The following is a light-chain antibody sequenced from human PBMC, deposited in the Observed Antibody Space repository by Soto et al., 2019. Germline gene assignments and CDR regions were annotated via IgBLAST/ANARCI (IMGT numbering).Light chain of an antibody. J-gene: IGKJ5*01. CDR2: DAS. CDR3: QQRSNWPPT. CDR1: QSVSSY. Sequence: EILLTQSPATLSFSPGERAPLSCRASQSVSSYLAWYQQKPGQAPRLLIYDASNRATGIPARFSGSGSGTDFTLTISSLEPEDFAVYYCQQRSNWPPTFGQGTRLEIK. V-gene: IGKV3-11*01.